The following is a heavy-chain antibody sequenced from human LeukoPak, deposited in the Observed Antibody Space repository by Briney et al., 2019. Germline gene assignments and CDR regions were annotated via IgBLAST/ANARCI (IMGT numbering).Heavy chain of an antibody. CDR2: IYHSGST. V-gene: IGHV4-38-2*02. CDR1: GYSISSGTY. J-gene: IGHJ4*02. D-gene: IGHD2/OR15-2a*01. CDR3: ATQILLCHYY. Sequence: SETLSLTCTVAGYSISSGTYWDWIRQPPGKGLEWIGTIYHSGSTYYNPSLKSRVTISVDTSKNQFSLKLSSVTAADTAAYYCATQILLCHYYWGQGTLVTVSS.